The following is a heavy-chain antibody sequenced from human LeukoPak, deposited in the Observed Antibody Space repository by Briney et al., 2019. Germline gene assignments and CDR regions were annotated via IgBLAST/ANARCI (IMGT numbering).Heavy chain of an antibody. CDR1: GFTFNTYD. J-gene: IGHJ5*02. D-gene: IGHD5-18*01. CDR3: TSLGYSYGS. V-gene: IGHV3-64*02. Sequence: GGSLRLSCAASGFTFNTYDMHWVRQAPGKGLEYVSAISSNGGRTYYAESEKGRFTISRDNSKKTLYLQMGSLRGEDTAVYYCTSLGYSYGSWGQGTLVTVSS. CDR2: ISSNGGRT.